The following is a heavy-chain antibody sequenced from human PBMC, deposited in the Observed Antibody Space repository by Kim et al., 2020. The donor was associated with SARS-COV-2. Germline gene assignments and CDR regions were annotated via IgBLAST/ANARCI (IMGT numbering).Heavy chain of an antibody. CDR3: ARVAAYYGTPDSGGWFDP. J-gene: IGHJ5*02. V-gene: IGHV1-69*13. D-gene: IGHD3-10*01. CDR1: GGTFSSYA. Sequence: SVKVSCKASGGTFSSYAISWVRQAPGQGLEWMGGIIPIFGTANYAQKFQGRVTITADESTSTAYMELSSLRSEDTAVYYCARVAAYYGTPDSGGWFDPWGQGTLVTVSS. CDR2: IIPIFGTA.